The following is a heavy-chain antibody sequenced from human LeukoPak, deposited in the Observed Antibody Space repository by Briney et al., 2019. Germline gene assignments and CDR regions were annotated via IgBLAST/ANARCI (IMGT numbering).Heavy chain of an antibody. Sequence: GGSLRLSCAASGFTFSSYAMSWVRQALGKGLEWVSAISGSGGSTYYADSVKGRFTISRDNSKNTLYLQTNSLRAEDTAVYSCAKDERIWQQLALWGQGTLVTVS. J-gene: IGHJ4*02. D-gene: IGHD6-13*01. CDR3: AKDERIWQQLAL. V-gene: IGHV3-23*01. CDR2: ISGSGGST. CDR1: GFTFSSYA.